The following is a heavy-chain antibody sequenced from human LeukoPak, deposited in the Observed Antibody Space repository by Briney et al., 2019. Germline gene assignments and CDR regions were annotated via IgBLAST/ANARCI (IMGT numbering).Heavy chain of an antibody. CDR1: GDSISSSSYS. CDR2: IYYHGST. D-gene: IGHD3-22*01. Sequence: SETLSLTCTVSGDSISSSSYSWGWIRQPPGKGLEWIGNIYYHGSTYYNPSLKRRVTISADTSRNHFSLKLSSVTAADTAVYYCARAYDSHGYNDYSFDYWGQGTLVTVSS. CDR3: ARAYDSHGYNDYSFDY. V-gene: IGHV4-39*07. J-gene: IGHJ4*02.